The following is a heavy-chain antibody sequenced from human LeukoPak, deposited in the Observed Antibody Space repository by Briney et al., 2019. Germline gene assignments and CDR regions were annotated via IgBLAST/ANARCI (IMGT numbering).Heavy chain of an antibody. J-gene: IGHJ5*02. CDR1: GYSFTSYI. CDR3: ARWGYDSGSYPNGGFDP. Sequence: ASVKVPCKASGYSFTSYIMNWVRQAPGQGLEWMGWINTNTGNPTYAQGFIGRFVFSLDTSVSTAYLQISSLKAEDTAMYYCARWGYDSGSYPNGGFDPWGQGTLVIVSS. D-gene: IGHD3-10*01. CDR2: INTNTGNP. V-gene: IGHV7-4-1*02.